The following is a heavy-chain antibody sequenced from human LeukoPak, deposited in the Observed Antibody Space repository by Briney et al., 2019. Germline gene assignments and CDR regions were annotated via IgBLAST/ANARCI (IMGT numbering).Heavy chain of an antibody. Sequence: PGGSLRLSCEGSGFSVNGYVMSWVRQAPGKGLQWNAVTGGSDDNTHYADSVKGRFTISRDNSENRLFLQMNSLRPDDSALYYCTKDLMTGFSSGWYFAYWAREPWSPSPQ. CDR2: TGGSDDNT. V-gene: IGHV3-23*01. D-gene: IGHD6-19*01. J-gene: IGHJ4*02. CDR1: GFSVNGYV. CDR3: TKDLMTGFSSGWYFAY.